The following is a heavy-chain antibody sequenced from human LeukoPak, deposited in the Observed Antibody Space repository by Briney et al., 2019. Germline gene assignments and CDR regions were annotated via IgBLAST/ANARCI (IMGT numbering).Heavy chain of an antibody. CDR2: ISYDGSNK. CDR1: GFTFSSYA. V-gene: IGHV3-30-3*01. J-gene: IGHJ5*02. CDR3: ANANWNYPYNWFDP. D-gene: IGHD1-7*01. Sequence: GGSLRLSCAASGFTFSSYAMHWVRQAPGKGLEWVAVISYDGSNKYYADSVKGRFTISRDNSKNTLYLQMNSLRAEDTAVYYCANANWNYPYNWFDPWGQGTLVTVSS.